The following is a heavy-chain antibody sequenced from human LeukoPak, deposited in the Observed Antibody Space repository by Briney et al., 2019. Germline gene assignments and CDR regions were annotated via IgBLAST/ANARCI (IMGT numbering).Heavy chain of an antibody. V-gene: IGHV4-59*01. J-gene: IGHJ4*02. D-gene: IGHD2-2*01. CDR3: ASTPVVPAASYYFDY. Sequence: SQTLSLTCTVSGDSISGYYWSWIRQPPGKGLEWIASINFSGSTNYNPSLKSRVTISVDTSKNQFSLDLTSVTAADTAVYYCASTPVVPAASYYFDYWGQGTLVTVSS. CDR1: GDSISGYY. CDR2: INFSGST.